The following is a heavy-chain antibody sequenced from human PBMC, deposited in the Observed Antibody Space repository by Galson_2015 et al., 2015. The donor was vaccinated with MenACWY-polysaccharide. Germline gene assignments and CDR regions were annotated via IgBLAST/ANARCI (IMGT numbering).Heavy chain of an antibody. CDR3: SRISARSHPRGDS. CDR1: GYKFSSYD. Sequence: SVKVSCKASGYKFSSYDINWVRQASGQGLEWMGWTNPNSGNTGYAQKFQGRVAMTRDTATSTAYMELRMLRYDDTAVYYCSRISARSHPRGDSWGQGALV. V-gene: IGHV1-8*01. CDR2: TNPNSGNT. J-gene: IGHJ4*02. D-gene: IGHD4/OR15-4a*01.